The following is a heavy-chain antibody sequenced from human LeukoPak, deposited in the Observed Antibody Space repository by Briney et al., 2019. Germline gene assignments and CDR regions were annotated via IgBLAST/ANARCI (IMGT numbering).Heavy chain of an antibody. CDR2: IKQDGSEK. CDR1: GFTFSSYW. Sequence: GGSLRLSCAASGFTFSSYWMSWVRQALGKGLEWVANIKQDGSEKYYVDSVKGRFTISRDNAKNSLYLQMNSLRAEDTAVYYCARDRYYDSSGYYFDYWGQGTLVTVSS. V-gene: IGHV3-7*01. J-gene: IGHJ4*02. D-gene: IGHD3-22*01. CDR3: ARDRYYDSSGYYFDY.